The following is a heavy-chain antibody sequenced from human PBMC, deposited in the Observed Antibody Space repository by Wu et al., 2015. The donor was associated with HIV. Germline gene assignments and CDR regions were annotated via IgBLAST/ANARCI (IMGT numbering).Heavy chain of an antibody. J-gene: IGHJ4*02. CDR2: IIPIFGTS. CDR1: GGTFSSYA. CDR3: ARTDGLVDGGNSGYDY. Sequence: QVQLVQSGAEVKKPGSSVKVSCKASGGTFSSYAISWMRQAPGQGLEWMGRIIPIFGTSNYAQKFQGRVTITADESTSTAHMELSSLRSEDTAVYYCARTDGLVDGGNSGYDYWGQGTXVTVSS. V-gene: IGHV1-69*13. D-gene: IGHD4-23*01.